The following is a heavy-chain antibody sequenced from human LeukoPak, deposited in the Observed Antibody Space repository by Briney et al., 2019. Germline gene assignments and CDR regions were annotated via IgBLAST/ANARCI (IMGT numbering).Heavy chain of an antibody. D-gene: IGHD5-18*01. V-gene: IGHV3-23*01. J-gene: IGHJ4*02. CDR2: ISGSGGST. CDR3: AKSPQSGYSYGYLFDY. Sequence: YPGGSLRLSCAASGFTFSSYAMSWVRQAPGKGLEWVSAISGSGGSTYYADSVKGRFTISRDNSKNTLYVQMNSLRAEDTAVYYCAKSPQSGYSYGYLFDYWGQGTLVTVSS. CDR1: GFTFSSYA.